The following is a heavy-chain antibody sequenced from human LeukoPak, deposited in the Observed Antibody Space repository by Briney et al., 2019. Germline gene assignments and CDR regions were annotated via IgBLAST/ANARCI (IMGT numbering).Heavy chain of an antibody. CDR1: GFTFSSYW. D-gene: IGHD6-19*01. J-gene: IGHJ5*02. Sequence: PGGSLRLSCAASGFTFSSYWMHWVRHAPGKGLVWVSRINTDGSSTSYADSVKGRFTISRDNAKNSLYLQMNSLRAEDTAVYYCARAGAVAGTPWGQGTLVTVSS. V-gene: IGHV3-74*01. CDR3: ARAGAVAGTP. CDR2: INTDGSST.